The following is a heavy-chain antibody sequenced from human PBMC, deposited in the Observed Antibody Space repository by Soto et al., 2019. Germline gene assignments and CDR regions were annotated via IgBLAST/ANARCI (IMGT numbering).Heavy chain of an antibody. V-gene: IGHV4-59*08. J-gene: IGHJ3*02. D-gene: IGHD1-26*01. CDR3: AKWVSPHRAFDI. CDR2: AHYSRTA. Sequence: QVQLQESGPGLVLPSETLSLTCSVTGGSISDIFWNWVRRPPGKGLEWIGYAHYSRTAKYNPSLKSRFTMSLDSSKNQISLRLSSVTAADTAIYYCAKWVSPHRAFDIWGQGTMVTVSS. CDR1: GGSISDIF.